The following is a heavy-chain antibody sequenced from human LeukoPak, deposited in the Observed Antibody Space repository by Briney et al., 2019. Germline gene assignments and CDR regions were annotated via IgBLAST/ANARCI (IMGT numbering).Heavy chain of an antibody. CDR3: ARYSGSYSIQPFDY. D-gene: IGHD1-26*01. V-gene: IGHV4-59*01. J-gene: IGHJ4*02. CDR2: IYYSGST. CDR1: GGSISSYY. Sequence: PSETLSLTCAVSGGSISSYYWSWIRQPPGKGLEWIGYIYYSGSTNYNPSLKSRVTISVDTSKNQFSLKLSSVTAADTAVYYCARYSGSYSIQPFDYWGQGTLVTVSS.